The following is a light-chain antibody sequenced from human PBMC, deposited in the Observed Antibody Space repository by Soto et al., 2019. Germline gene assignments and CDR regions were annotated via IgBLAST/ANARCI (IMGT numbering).Light chain of an antibody. J-gene: IGKJ5*01. CDR1: QSFRGL. Sequence: EVVLTQSPVTLSLSPGERATLSCRASQSFRGLLAWYQQKPGQAPRLLIYDAYNRSTGIPPRFSGSGSGTDFTLTISSLEPEDSAVYYCQQRHMWPITFGQGKRREI. V-gene: IGKV3-11*01. CDR2: DAY. CDR3: QQRHMWPIT.